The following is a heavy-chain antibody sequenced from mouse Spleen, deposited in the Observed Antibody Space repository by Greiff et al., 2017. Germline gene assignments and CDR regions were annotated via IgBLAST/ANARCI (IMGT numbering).Heavy chain of an antibody. Sequence: EVKLMESGPGLVKPSQSLSLTCSVTGYSITSGYYWNWIRQFPGNELEWMGYISYDGSNNYNPSLKNRISITRDTSKNQFFLKLNSVTTEDTATYYCARDYGKISYWYFDVWGAGTTVTVSS. CDR1: GYSITSGYY. J-gene: IGHJ1*01. CDR2: ISYDGSN. CDR3: ARDYGKISYWYFDV. V-gene: IGHV3-6*01. D-gene: IGHD1-1*01.